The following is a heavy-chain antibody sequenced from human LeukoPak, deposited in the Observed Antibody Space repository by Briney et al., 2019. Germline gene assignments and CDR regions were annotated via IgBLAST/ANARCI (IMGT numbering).Heavy chain of an antibody. CDR1: GFTFSSYA. Sequence: GGSLRLSCAASGFTFSSYAMHWVRQAPGKGLEWVAVISYDGSNKYYADSVKGRFTISRDNSKNTLYLQMNSLRAEDTAAYYCARAYIAARPGVDYWGQGTLVTVSS. J-gene: IGHJ4*02. D-gene: IGHD6-6*01. CDR2: ISYDGSNK. CDR3: ARAYIAARPGVDY. V-gene: IGHV3-30*04.